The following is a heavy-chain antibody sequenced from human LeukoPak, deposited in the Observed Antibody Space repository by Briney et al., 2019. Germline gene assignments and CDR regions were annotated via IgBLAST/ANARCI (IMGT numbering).Heavy chain of an antibody. CDR3: AKDQGAGTLDY. D-gene: IGHD6-19*01. V-gene: IGHV3-30*02. Sequence: GGSLRLSCAASGFTYSSYGMHWVRQAPGKGLEWVAFIRYDGSNKYYADSVKGRFTISRDNSKNMLYLQMNSLRAEDTAVYYCAKDQGAGTLDYWGQGTLVTVSS. J-gene: IGHJ4*02. CDR2: IRYDGSNK. CDR1: GFTYSSYG.